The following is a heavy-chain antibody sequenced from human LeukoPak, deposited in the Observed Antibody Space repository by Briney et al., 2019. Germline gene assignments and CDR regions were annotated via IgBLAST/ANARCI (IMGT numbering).Heavy chain of an antibody. V-gene: IGHV3-7*01. Sequence: GGSRRLSCAASGFTFSSYWMSWVRQAPGKGLEWVANIKQDGSEKYYVDSVKGRFTISRDNAKNSLYLQMNSLRAEDTAVYYCARDHGYSGYDYDYWGQGTLVTVSS. CDR2: IKQDGSEK. D-gene: IGHD5-12*01. CDR3: ARDHGYSGYDYDY. CDR1: GFTFSSYW. J-gene: IGHJ4*02.